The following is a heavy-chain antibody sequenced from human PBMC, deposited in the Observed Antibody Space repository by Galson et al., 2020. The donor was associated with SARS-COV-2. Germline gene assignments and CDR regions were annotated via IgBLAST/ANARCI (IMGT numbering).Heavy chain of an antibody. Sequence: SGPPLANPPQPLTLTCTYSGLPLSPSAAAVGWTRQPPRKPLYWPELIHSDDDKRYSPSLKSRLTITKDTSKNQVVLTMTNMDPVDTATYYCAHSDQLWLRSYFDYGGQGTLVTVSS. CDR1: GLPLSPSAAA. V-gene: IGHV2-5*02. J-gene: IGHJ4*02. CDR3: AHSDQLWLRSYFDY. CDR2: IHSDDDK. D-gene: IGHD5-18*01.